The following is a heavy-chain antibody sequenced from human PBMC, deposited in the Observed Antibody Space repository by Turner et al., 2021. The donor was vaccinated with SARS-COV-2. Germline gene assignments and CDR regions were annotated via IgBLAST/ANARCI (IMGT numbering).Heavy chain of an antibody. CDR1: GASISSNY. CDR2: RYYRAST. V-gene: IGHV4-59*01. J-gene: IGHJ5*02. CDR3: ARDLPHNWFDP. Sequence: QVLLQASGPGLVMPSETLSPTCPVSGASISSNYWAWIRQPHGKTLEWSGYRYYRASTNNNPSLKSRVTTSVDTSKNQFSLKLTAVTAADTAVYFCARDLPHNWFDPWGQGTLVTVSS.